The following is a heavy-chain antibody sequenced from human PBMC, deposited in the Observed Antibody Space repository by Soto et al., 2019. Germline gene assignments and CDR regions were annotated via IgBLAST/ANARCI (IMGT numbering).Heavy chain of an antibody. CDR3: ARDLYPLAYYFDY. CDR2: ISGHNGNT. CDR1: GYTFTNHG. Sequence: QVQLVQSGAEVKNPGASVKVSCKASGYTFTNHGISWVRQAPGQGLEWLGWISGHNGNTKYAQRLPGRVTMTTDTSTSTAYMELRSLKSDDTAVYYCARDLYPLAYYFDYWGQGTLVTVSS. J-gene: IGHJ4*02. V-gene: IGHV1-18*01.